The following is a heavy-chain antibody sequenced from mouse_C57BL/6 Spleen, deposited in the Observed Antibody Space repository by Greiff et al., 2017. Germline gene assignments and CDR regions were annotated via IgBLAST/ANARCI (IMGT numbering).Heavy chain of an antibody. D-gene: IGHD1-1*01. CDR1: GYSITSGYY. CDR2: ISYDGSN. Sequence: EVQLQESGPGLVKPSQSLSLTCSVTGYSITSGYYWNWIRQFPGNKLEWMGYISYDGSNNYNPSLKNRISFTRDTAKNQFFLKLNSVTTEDTATYYCARDLGITTVVGGDFGYWGQGATLTVSS. V-gene: IGHV3-6*01. J-gene: IGHJ2*01. CDR3: ARDLGITTVVGGDFGY.